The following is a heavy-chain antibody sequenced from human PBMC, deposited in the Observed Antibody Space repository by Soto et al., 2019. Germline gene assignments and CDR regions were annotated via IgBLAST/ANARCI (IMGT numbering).Heavy chain of an antibody. V-gene: IGHV1-18*01. CDR3: ARDRTGNVYKYGMDV. Sequence: ASVKVSCKASGYTFTNYGINWVRQAPGQGLEWMGWITTYNGDTRYAQNVQGRVTMTTDTSTDTAYMELRSLRSDDTAVHYCARDRTGNVYKYGMDVWGQGTRVTVSS. J-gene: IGHJ6*02. CDR2: ITTYNGDT. CDR1: GYTFTNYG.